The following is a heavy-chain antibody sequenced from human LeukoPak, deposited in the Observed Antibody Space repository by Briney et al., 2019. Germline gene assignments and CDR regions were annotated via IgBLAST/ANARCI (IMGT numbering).Heavy chain of an antibody. CDR2: LYYSGRS. CDR1: GDSINSSNSY. D-gene: IGHD1-1*01. Sequence: SETLSLTCTVSGDSINSSNSYRGWIRQPPGKGLEWIGSLYYSGRSYYNPSLKSRVTISVDTSKNQFSLKLSSVTAADTAVYYCARSHRENGTDYWGQGTLVTVSS. V-gene: IGHV4-39*07. J-gene: IGHJ4*02. CDR3: ARSHRENGTDY.